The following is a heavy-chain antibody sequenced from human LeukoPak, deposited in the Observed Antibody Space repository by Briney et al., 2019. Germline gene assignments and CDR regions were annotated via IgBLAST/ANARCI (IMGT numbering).Heavy chain of an antibody. Sequence: SQTLSLTCAISGDSVSSNSAAWNWIRQSPSRGLEWLGRTYYRSKWYNDYAVSVKSRLTINPDTSKNQFSLQLNSVTPEDTAVYYCTRDRGPNTRKWELLAAGWFDPWGQGTLVTVSS. CDR2: TYYRSKWYN. CDR1: GDSVSSNSAA. V-gene: IGHV6-1*01. D-gene: IGHD1-26*01. CDR3: TRDRGPNTRKWELLAAGWFDP. J-gene: IGHJ5*02.